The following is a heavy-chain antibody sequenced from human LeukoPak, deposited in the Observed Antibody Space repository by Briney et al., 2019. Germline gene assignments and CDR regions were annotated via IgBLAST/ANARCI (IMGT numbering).Heavy chain of an antibody. J-gene: IGHJ4*02. D-gene: IGHD6-6*01. Sequence: SGGSLRLSCAASGFTFSSYGMHWVRQAPGKGLEWVAFIRYDGSNKYYADSVKGRFTISRDNSKNTLYLQMNSLRAEDTAVYYCAKERDSSSSEVDYWGQGTLVTVSS. V-gene: IGHV3-30*02. CDR2: IRYDGSNK. CDR1: GFTFSSYG. CDR3: AKERDSSSSEVDY.